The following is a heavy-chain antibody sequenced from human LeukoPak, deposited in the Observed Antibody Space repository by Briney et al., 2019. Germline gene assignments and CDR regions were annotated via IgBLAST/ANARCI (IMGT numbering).Heavy chain of an antibody. D-gene: IGHD5-18*01. J-gene: IGHJ3*02. CDR3: ARVYTAMVGAFDI. CDR1: GYTFTSYG. Sequence: WASVKVSCKASGYTFTSYGISWVRQAPGQGLEWMGWINPNSGGTNYAQKFQGRVTMTRDTSISTAYMELSRLRSDDTAVYYCARVYTAMVGAFDIWGQGTMVTVSS. CDR2: INPNSGGT. V-gene: IGHV1-2*02.